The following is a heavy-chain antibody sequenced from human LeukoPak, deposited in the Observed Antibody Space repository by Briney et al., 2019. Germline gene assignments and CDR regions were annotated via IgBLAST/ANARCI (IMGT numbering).Heavy chain of an antibody. CDR1: GVSISSYY. J-gene: IGHJ4*02. V-gene: IGHV4-59*01. CDR3: ARALGPHDPFDY. CDR2: IYYSGST. Sequence: SETLSLTCTVSGVSISSYYWSWIRQPPGKGLEWIGYIYYSGSTNYNPSLKSRVTISVDTSKNQFSLKLSSVTAADTAVYYCARALGPHDPFDYWGQGTLVTVSS. D-gene: IGHD7-27*01.